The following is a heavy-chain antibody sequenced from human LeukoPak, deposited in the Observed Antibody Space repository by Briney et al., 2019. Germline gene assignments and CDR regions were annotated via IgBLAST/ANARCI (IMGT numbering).Heavy chain of an antibody. CDR2: IRGSGTST. V-gene: IGHV3-23*01. D-gene: IGHD4-23*01. CDR1: GFTFSNYA. Sequence: PGGSLRLSCVGSGFTFSNYAMMWVRQTQGKRLEWVSAIRGSGTSTFYADSVKGRFTIFRDNFKNTLFLQMNSLRAEDTALYYCAKDRSGGNYATFDYWGQGTLVTVSS. J-gene: IGHJ4*02. CDR3: AKDRSGGNYATFDY.